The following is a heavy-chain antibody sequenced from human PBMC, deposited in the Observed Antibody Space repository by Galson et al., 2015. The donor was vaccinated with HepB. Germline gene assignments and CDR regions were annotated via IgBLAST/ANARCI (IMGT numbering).Heavy chain of an antibody. Sequence: SLRLSCAASGFTFSSYAVHWVRQAPVKGLEWVAVISYDGDNKYYADSVKGRFAISRDNSKNTLYLQMNRLRAEDTAVYYCARDGAAAGYYYYYMDVWGKGTTVTVSS. CDR1: GFTFSSYA. D-gene: IGHD6-13*01. CDR3: ARDGAAAGYYYYYMDV. V-gene: IGHV3-30*09. CDR2: ISYDGDNK. J-gene: IGHJ6*03.